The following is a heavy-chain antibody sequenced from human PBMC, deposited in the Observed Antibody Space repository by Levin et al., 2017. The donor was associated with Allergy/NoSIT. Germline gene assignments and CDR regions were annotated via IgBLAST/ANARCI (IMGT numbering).Heavy chain of an antibody. CDR3: ARNRHCIGGRCYSV. CDR2: IYSGGTT. D-gene: IGHD2-15*01. V-gene: IGHV3-53*01. Sequence: PGGSLRLSCAASGFTVSNNYMRWVRQAPGKGLEWVSLIYSGGTTYYADSVKGRFTISRDNSKNTVYLQMNSLRAEETAVYYCARNRHCIGGRCYSVWGQGTLVTVSS. J-gene: IGHJ4*02. CDR1: GFTVSNNY.